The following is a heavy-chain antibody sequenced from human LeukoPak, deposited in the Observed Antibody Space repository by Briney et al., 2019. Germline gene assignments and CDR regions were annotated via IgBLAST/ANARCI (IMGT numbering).Heavy chain of an antibody. V-gene: IGHV3-11*04. Sequence: PGWSLRLSCAASGFTFSDYYMSWIRQAPGKGLEWVSYISSSGSTIYHADSVKGRFTISRDNAKNSLYLQMNSLRAEDTAVYYCASIGAAHYYYYYMDVWGKGTTVTVSS. CDR1: GFTFSDYY. J-gene: IGHJ6*03. CDR2: ISSSGSTI. D-gene: IGHD1-26*01. CDR3: ASIGAAHYYYYYMDV.